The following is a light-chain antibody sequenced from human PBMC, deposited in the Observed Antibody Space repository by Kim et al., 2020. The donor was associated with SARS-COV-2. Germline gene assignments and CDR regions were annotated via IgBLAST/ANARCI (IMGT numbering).Light chain of an antibody. J-gene: IGLJ2*01. CDR2: DVT. CDR1: SSDVGSYNY. CDR3: CSYAGSVV. Sequence: PEQSVTISCTGTSSDVGSYNYVSWYQQPPGKAPKLIIYDVTKRPSGVPDRFSGSKSGNTASLTISGLQAEDEADYSCCSYAGSVVFGGGTQLTVL. V-gene: IGLV2-11*01.